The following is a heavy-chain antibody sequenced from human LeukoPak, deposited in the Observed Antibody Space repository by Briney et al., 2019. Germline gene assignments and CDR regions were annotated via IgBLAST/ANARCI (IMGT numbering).Heavy chain of an antibody. CDR3: SRGSIHDSRGVDP. CDR1: GYAISSDYY. J-gene: IGHJ5*02. Sequence: PSETLSLTCTVSGYAISSDYYWTWVRQPPGKGLEWIGSIYHSGSTYYNPSLKSRVTISIDTSKNHFSLKVNSVTAADTAVYYCSRGSIHDSRGVDPWGQGTLVTVSS. CDR2: IYHSGST. V-gene: IGHV4-38-2*02. D-gene: IGHD3-22*01.